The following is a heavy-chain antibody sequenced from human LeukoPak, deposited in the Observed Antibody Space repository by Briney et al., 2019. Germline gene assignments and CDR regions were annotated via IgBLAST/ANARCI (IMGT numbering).Heavy chain of an antibody. CDR2: INPNSGGT. CDR3: ARDLNYDIMTGYGR. J-gene: IGHJ4*02. Sequence: ASVKVSCKASGYTFTGYYMHWVRQAPGQGLEWMGWINPNSGGTNYAQKFQGRVTMTRDTSISTAYMELSRLRSDDTAVYYCARDLNYDIMTGYGRWGQGTLVTVSS. CDR1: GYTFTGYY. D-gene: IGHD3-9*01. V-gene: IGHV1-2*02.